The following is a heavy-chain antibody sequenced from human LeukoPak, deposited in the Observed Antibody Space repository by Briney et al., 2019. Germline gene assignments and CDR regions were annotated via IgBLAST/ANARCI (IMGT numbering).Heavy chain of an antibody. CDR2: INPNSGGT. D-gene: IGHD2-21*01. Sequence: GASVKVSCKASGYSFTDYYMHWVRQAPGQGLEWMGWINPNSGGTSSAQKFQGRVTMTRDTSITTVYMEVRWLTSDDTAVYYCARADRLHGGPYLIGPWGQGTLVTVPS. J-gene: IGHJ5*02. CDR1: GYSFTDYY. V-gene: IGHV1-2*02. CDR3: ARADRLHGGPYLIGP.